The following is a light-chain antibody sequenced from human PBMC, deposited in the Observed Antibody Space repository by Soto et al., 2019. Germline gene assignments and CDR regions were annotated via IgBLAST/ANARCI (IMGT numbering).Light chain of an antibody. J-gene: IGKJ1*01. V-gene: IGKV1-5*01. CDR3: QQYNAYSTWT. Sequence: IQLTQSPSSLSASVGDRVTITCRASQGISRWLAWYQQKPGKAPKVLIWDASSLQRGVPSRFSGSGSGTEFTLTISSLQPDDFATYYCQQYNAYSTWTFGQGTKV. CDR2: DAS. CDR1: QGISRW.